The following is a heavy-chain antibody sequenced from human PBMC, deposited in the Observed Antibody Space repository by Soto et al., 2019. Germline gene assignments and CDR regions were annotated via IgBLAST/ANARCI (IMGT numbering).Heavy chain of an antibody. V-gene: IGHV1-18*01. CDR2: ISAYNGNT. J-gene: IGHJ3*02. CDR1: GYTFTSYG. D-gene: IGHD3-3*01. Sequence: ASVKVSCKASGYTFTSYGISWVRQAPGQGLEWMGWISAYNGNTNYAQKLQGRVTMTTDTSTSTAYMELRSLRSDDTAVYYCARGSAPANDFWSVYPDAFDIWGQGTMVTVSS. CDR3: ARGSAPANDFWSVYPDAFDI.